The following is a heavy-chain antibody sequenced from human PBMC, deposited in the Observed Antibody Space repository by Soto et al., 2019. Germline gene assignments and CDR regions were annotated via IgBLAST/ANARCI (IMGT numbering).Heavy chain of an antibody. J-gene: IGHJ3*02. V-gene: IGHV4-59*12. D-gene: IGHD3-10*01. CDR3: ARDQREYYGSGSYSGPSAFDI. Sequence: PSETLSLTCTVSGGSISSYYWSWIRQPPGKGLEWIGYIYYSGSTDYNPSLESRVTISVDTSKNQFSLKLSSVTAADTAVYYCARDQREYYGSGSYSGPSAFDIWGQGTMVTVSS. CDR1: GGSISSYY. CDR2: IYYSGST.